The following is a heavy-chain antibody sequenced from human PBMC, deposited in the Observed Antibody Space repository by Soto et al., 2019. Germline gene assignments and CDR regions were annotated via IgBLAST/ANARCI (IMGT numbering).Heavy chain of an antibody. J-gene: IGHJ4*02. CDR3: ARDPAGSYYFDY. D-gene: IGHD6-13*01. CDR2: ISSSGSTI. V-gene: IGHV3-11*01. CDR1: GFTFSDYY. Sequence: GGSLRLSCTASGFTFSDYYMIWIRQAPGKGLEWVSYISSSGSTIYYADSVKGRFTISRDNAKNSLYLQMNSLRAEDTAMYYCARDPAGSYYFDYWGKGTLVTVSS.